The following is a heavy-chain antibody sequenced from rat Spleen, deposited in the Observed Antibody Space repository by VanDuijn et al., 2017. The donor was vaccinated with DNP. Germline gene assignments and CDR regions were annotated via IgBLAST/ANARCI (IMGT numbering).Heavy chain of an antibody. CDR2: INTAGGTI. CDR1: GFTFSKYG. J-gene: IGHJ2*01. V-gene: IGHV5S13*01. D-gene: IGHD4-1*01. CDR3: ARQRGDS. Sequence: EVKLVESGGGLVQPGRSLKLSCAASGFTFSKYGMAWVRQAPTKGLEWVASINTAGGTIYYRNSVKGRFTVSRDDAKSSRYLQRDSLRSEDTATYYGARQRGDSWGQGVMVTVSS.